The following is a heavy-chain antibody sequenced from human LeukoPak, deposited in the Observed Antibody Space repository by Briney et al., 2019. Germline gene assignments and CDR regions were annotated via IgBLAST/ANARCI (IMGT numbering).Heavy chain of an antibody. CDR2: IYYSGST. Sequence: SETLSLTCTVSGGSISNYYWSWIRQPPGKGLECIGYIYYSGSTNYNPSLKSRVTISVDTSKNQFSLKLSSVTAADTAVYYCASSTYYDSSGYYYAGDYWGQGTLVTVSS. CDR1: GGSISNYY. CDR3: ASSTYYDSSGYYYAGDY. D-gene: IGHD3-22*01. J-gene: IGHJ4*02. V-gene: IGHV4-59*12.